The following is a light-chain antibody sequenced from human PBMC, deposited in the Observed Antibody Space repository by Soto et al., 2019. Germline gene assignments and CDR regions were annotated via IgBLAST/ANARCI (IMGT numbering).Light chain of an antibody. CDR1: QSVRSNY. V-gene: IGKV3-20*01. Sequence: EIVLTQSPGTLSLSPGERATLSCRASQSVRSNYLAWYQQKPGQAPRLLIYHASGSTGGTPDRFTGSGSGTDFLLIISRLNPDDFAVYYCQQYGNSSGTFGQGTKLDIK. CDR3: QQYGNSSGT. J-gene: IGKJ2*01. CDR2: HAS.